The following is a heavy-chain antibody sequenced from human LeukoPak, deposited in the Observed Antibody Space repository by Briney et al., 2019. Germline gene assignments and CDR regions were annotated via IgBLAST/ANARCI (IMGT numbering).Heavy chain of an antibody. CDR3: ARELNWNYAYNP. J-gene: IGHJ5*02. Sequence: PGGSLRLSCAASGFTLSRHPIFWVRQAPGKGLEWVAVISHDGGNKYYADSVKGRFTISRDNAKNSLYLQMNSLRAEDTAVYYCARELNWNYAYNPWGQGTLVTVSS. CDR2: ISHDGGNK. V-gene: IGHV3-30*04. CDR1: GFTLSRHP. D-gene: IGHD1-7*01.